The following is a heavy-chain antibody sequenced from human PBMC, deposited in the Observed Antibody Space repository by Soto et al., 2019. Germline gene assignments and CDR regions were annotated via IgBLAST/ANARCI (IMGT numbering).Heavy chain of an antibody. V-gene: IGHV4-4*02. CDR1: SASISSNNW. J-gene: IGHJ6*03. Sequence: SETLSLTCAVSSASISSNNWWSWVRQPPGEGLEWIGEIYHSGSTNYNPSLKSRVTISVDKSKNQFSLRLTSVTAADTAVYFCSRGKQGYSRSDSCYSYMXVWGRGTTVTVSS. CDR3: SRGKQGYSRSDSCYSYMXV. CDR2: IYHSGST. D-gene: IGHD6-13*01.